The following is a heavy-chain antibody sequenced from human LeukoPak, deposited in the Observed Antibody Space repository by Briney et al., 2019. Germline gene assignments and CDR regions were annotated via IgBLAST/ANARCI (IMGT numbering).Heavy chain of an antibody. CDR1: GFTFSIYS. Sequence: PGGSLRLSCAASGFTFSIYSMSWVRQAPGKGLEWVAFIRYDGSNKYYADSVKGRFTISRDNSKNTLYLQMNSLRAEDTAVYYCAKSHSSSSTFDYWGQGTLVTVSS. D-gene: IGHD6-6*01. J-gene: IGHJ4*02. CDR2: IRYDGSNK. CDR3: AKSHSSSSTFDY. V-gene: IGHV3-30*02.